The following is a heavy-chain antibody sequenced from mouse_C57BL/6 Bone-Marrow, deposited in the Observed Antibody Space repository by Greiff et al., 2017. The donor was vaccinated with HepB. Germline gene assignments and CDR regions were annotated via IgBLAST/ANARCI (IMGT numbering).Heavy chain of an antibody. CDR2: ISSGGSYT. J-gene: IGHJ2*01. CDR1: GFTFSSYG. D-gene: IGHD1-1*01. CDR3: ARQAVV. V-gene: IGHV5-6*01. Sequence: EVQGVESGGDLVKPGGSLKLSCAASGFTFSSYGMSWVRQTPDKRLEWVATISSGGSYTYYPDSVKGRFTISRDNAKNTLYLQMSSLKSEDTAMYYCARQAVVWGQGTTLTVSS.